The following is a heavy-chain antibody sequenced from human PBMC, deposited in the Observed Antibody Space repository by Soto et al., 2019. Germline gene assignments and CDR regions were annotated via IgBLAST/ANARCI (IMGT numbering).Heavy chain of an antibody. V-gene: IGHV1-8*01. J-gene: IGHJ3*02. Sequence: ASVKDSCKASGYTFPSYDINWVRQATGQGREWMGWMNPYSGNTDYVRKFQGRVTMTRNTSISTAYMELSSLQSEDSAVYSYSRVFGRNIYDFWSGYSPIDALDIWGQGTMVSVSS. CDR2: MNPYSGNT. CDR3: SRVFGRNIYDFWSGYSPIDALDI. D-gene: IGHD3-3*01. CDR1: GYTFPSYD.